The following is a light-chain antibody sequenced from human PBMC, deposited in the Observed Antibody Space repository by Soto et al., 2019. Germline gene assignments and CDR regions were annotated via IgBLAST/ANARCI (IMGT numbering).Light chain of an antibody. V-gene: IGKV1-12*01. J-gene: IGKJ4*01. Sequence: DIQMTQSPSFVSASVGDRVTITCRASQGISSWLAWHQHKPGRAPKLLIHAASSLESGVPSRFSGSGYGTDFTLTISSLQPEDFATYYCQQTTSFPLTFGGGTKVEIK. CDR3: QQTTSFPLT. CDR2: AAS. CDR1: QGISSW.